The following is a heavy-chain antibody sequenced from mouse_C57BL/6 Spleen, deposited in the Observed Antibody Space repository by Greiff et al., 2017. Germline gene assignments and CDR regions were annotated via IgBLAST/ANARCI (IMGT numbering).Heavy chain of an antibody. D-gene: IGHD1-1*01. CDR3: ARENGSRFDY. CDR1: GYTFTSYW. CDR2: IDPSDTYT. J-gene: IGHJ2*01. Sequence: VQLQQPGAELVMPGASVKLSCKASGYTFTSYWMHWVKQRPGQGLEWIGEIDPSDTYTNYNQKFKGKSTLTVDKSSSTAYMQLSSLTSEDSAVYDCARENGSRFDYWGQGTTLTVSS. V-gene: IGHV1-69*01.